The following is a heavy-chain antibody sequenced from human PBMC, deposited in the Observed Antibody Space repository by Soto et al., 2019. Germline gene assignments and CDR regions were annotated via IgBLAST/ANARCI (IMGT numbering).Heavy chain of an antibody. Sequence: SDSLSPTYSSFGWTFSDYYWIWSREPPGKGLEWIGEINHSGSTNYNPSLKSRVTISVDTSKNQFSLKLSSVTAADTAVYYCARVGITIFGVVIGAFDIWGQGT. V-gene: IGHV4-34*01. D-gene: IGHD3-3*01. CDR3: ARVGITIFGVVIGAFDI. J-gene: IGHJ3*02. CDR2: INHSGST. CDR1: GWTFSDYY.